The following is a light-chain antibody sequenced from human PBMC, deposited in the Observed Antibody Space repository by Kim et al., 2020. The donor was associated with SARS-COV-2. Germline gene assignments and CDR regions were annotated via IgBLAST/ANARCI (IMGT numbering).Light chain of an antibody. Sequence: LSLSPGESATLSCSASQSVSSYFAWYQQKPGQAPRLLIYDTSKRATGTPARFSGSGSGTDFTLTISSLESEDSAIYYCQQRTNWLFGQGTKLEIK. V-gene: IGKV3-11*01. CDR1: QSVSSY. CDR3: QQRTNWL. J-gene: IGKJ2*01. CDR2: DTS.